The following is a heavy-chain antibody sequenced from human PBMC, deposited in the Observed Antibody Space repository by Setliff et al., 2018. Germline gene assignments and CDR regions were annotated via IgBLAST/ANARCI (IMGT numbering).Heavy chain of an antibody. D-gene: IGHD3-22*01. CDR1: GYSISSGYY. CDR2: IYHSGST. Sequence: SETLSLTCAVSGYSISSGYYWGWIRQPPGKGLEWIGSIYHSGSTYYNPPLKSRVTISVDTSKNQFSLKLSSVTAADTAVYYCARQPEGGYYDSSGYYGMAPYYFDYWGQGTLVTVSS. CDR3: ARQPEGGYYDSSGYYGMAPYYFDY. J-gene: IGHJ4*02. V-gene: IGHV4-38-2*01.